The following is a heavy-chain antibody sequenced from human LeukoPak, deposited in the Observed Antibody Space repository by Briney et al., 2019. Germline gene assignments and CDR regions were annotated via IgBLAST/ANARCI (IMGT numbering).Heavy chain of an antibody. Sequence: GGSLRLSCAASGFTFSNAWMSWVRQAPGKGLEWVSAISGSGGSTYYADSVKGRFTISRDNSKNTLYLQMNSLRAEDTAVYYCAKDLGSSSRPYYFDYWGQGTLVTVSS. D-gene: IGHD6-13*01. CDR3: AKDLGSSSRPYYFDY. CDR1: GFTFSNAW. CDR2: ISGSGGST. V-gene: IGHV3-23*01. J-gene: IGHJ4*02.